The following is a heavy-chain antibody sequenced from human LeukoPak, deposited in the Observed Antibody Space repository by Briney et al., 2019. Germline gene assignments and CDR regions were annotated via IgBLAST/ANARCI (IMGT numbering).Heavy chain of an antibody. V-gene: IGHV4-4*09. J-gene: IGHJ5*02. Sequence: SETLSLTCTVSGGSISSYYWSWIRQPPGKGLEWIGYIYTSGSTNYNPSLKSRVTISVDTSKNQFSLKLSSVTAADTAVYYYASHYYDSSGYYYEGWFDPWGQGTLVTVSS. CDR1: GGSISSYY. CDR2: IYTSGST. CDR3: ASHYYDSSGYYYEGWFDP. D-gene: IGHD3-22*01.